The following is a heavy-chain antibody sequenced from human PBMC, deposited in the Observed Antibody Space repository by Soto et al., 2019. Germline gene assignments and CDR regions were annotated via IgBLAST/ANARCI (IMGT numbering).Heavy chain of an antibody. D-gene: IGHD3-10*01. V-gene: IGHV4-34*01. CDR1: GGSFSGYY. CDR2: INHSGST. Sequence: SETLSLTCAVYGGSFSGYYWSWIRQPPGKGLEWIGEINHSGSTNYNPSLKSRVTISVDTSKNQFSLKLSSVTAADTAVYYCARGVAGPYYGSGSYYKGRFDPWGQGTLVTVSS. J-gene: IGHJ5*02. CDR3: ARGVAGPYYGSGSYYKGRFDP.